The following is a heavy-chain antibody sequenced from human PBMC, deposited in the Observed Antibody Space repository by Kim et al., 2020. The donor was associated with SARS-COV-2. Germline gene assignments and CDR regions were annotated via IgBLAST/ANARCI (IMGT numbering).Heavy chain of an antibody. J-gene: IGHJ4*02. D-gene: IGHD2-21*02. V-gene: IGHV4-39*07. CDR3: ARSGLLPFDY. CDR1: GGSISSSSYY. Sequence: SETLSLTCTGSGGSISSSSYYWGWIRQPPGKGLEWIGSIYYSGSTYYNPSLKSRVTISVDTSKNQFSLKLSSVTAADTAVYYCARSGLLPFDYWGQGTLVTVSS. CDR2: IYYSGST.